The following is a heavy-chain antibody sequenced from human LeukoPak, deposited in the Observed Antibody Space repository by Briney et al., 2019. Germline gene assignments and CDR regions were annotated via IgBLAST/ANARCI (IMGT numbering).Heavy chain of an antibody. Sequence: GGSLRLSCAASGFAFSTAWMTWVRQAPGKGLEWVGQIKTNIDGGTTDYAAPVKGRFTISRDDSKNTLYLQMNSLKTEDTAVYDCTTVDELVGATIDAFDIWGQGTMVTVSS. J-gene: IGHJ3*02. CDR2: IKTNIDGGTT. V-gene: IGHV3-15*01. D-gene: IGHD1-26*01. CDR1: GFAFSTAW. CDR3: TTVDELVGATIDAFDI.